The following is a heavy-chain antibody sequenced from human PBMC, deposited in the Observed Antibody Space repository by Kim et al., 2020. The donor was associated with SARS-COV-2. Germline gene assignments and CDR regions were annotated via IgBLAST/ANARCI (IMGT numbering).Heavy chain of an antibody. Sequence: STTILYADSVKGRFTTSRDNAKDSLYLQIINLRDEDTAVYYCARDFFDSWGQGTLVTVSS. J-gene: IGHJ5*01. CDR2: STTI. V-gene: IGHV3-48*02. CDR3: ARDFFDS.